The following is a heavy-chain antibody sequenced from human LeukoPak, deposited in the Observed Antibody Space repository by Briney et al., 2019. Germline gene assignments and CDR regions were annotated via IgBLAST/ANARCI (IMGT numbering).Heavy chain of an antibody. CDR2: ISSSSSYI. V-gene: IGHV3-21*01. CDR1: GFTFSSYS. J-gene: IGHJ4*02. Sequence: GGSLRLSCAASGFTFSSYSMNWVRQAPGQGLEWVSSISSSSSYIYYADSVKGRFTISRDNAKNSLYLQMNSVRAEDTAAYYCARDLWGYFDYWGQGTLVTVSS. CDR3: ARDLWGYFDY. D-gene: IGHD3-16*01.